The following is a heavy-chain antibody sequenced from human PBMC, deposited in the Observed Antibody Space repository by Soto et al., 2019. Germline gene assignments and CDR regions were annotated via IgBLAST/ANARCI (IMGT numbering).Heavy chain of an antibody. CDR3: ARVKRRPGTYSSWFGP. Sequence: SETLSLTCIVSGDSVNSGAHYWSWIRQSPGTGLEWIGYISSSGTTTYSPSLRSRIIISSDTSRNLFSLRLTSVTAADTAIYYWARVKRRPGTYSSWFGPWRQGSLVTASS. D-gene: IGHD6-13*01. V-gene: IGHV4-61*08. CDR2: ISSSGTT. CDR1: GDSVNSGAHY. J-gene: IGHJ5*02.